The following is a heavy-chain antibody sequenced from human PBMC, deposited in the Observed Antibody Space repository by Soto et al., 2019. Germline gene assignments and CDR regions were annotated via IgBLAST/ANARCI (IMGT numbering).Heavy chain of an antibody. CDR2: IYYSGST. V-gene: IGHV4-59*01. CDR3: ARGRSSSWWYYYYMDV. D-gene: IGHD6-13*01. Sequence: SETLSLTCTVSGVSISSYYWSWIRQPPGKGLEWIGYIYYSGSTNYNPSLKSRVTISVDTSKNQFSLKLSSVTAADTAVYYCARGRSSSWWYYYYMDVWGKGTTVTVSS. CDR1: GVSISSYY. J-gene: IGHJ6*03.